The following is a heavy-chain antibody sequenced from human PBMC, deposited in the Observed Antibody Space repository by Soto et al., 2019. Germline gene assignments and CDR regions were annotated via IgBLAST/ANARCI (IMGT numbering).Heavy chain of an antibody. V-gene: IGHV3-23*01. D-gene: IGHD4-17*01. CDR1: GFTFSTYD. Sequence: PGGSLRLSCAASGFTFSTYDLPCVRQSPEKGLEWFSSISGSGGSTYYADSVKGRFTISRDNAKHSLYLQMNSLRAEDTAVYYCARDGSTVTTNSSYAMDVWGQGTTVTVS. J-gene: IGHJ6*02. CDR2: ISGSGGST. CDR3: ARDGSTVTTNSSYAMDV.